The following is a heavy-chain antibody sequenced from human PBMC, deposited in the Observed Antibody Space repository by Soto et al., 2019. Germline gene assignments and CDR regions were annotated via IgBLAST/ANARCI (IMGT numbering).Heavy chain of an antibody. Sequence: PGGSLRLSCAASGFTFSSYTMTWVRQASGKGLEWVSGISSSGGSTYYADSVKGRFTISRDNSKNTLYLQMNTLRAEDTAVYYCATCLISCSFDNWGQGTLVTVSS. D-gene: IGHD2-2*01. J-gene: IGHJ4*02. V-gene: IGHV3-23*01. CDR3: ATCLISCSFDN. CDR1: GFTFSSYT. CDR2: ISSSGGST.